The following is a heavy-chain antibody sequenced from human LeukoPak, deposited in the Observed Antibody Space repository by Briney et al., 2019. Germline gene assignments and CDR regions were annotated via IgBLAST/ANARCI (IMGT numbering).Heavy chain of an antibody. CDR1: GFTFDDYG. Sequence: PGVSLRLSCAASGFTFDDYGMSWVRQAPGKGLEWVSGINWNGGSTGYADSVKGRFTISRDNAKNSLYLQMNSLRAEDTALYHCARGNLYGSGSYDYWGQGTLVTVSS. CDR3: ARGNLYGSGSYDY. D-gene: IGHD3-10*01. J-gene: IGHJ4*02. CDR2: INWNGGST. V-gene: IGHV3-20*01.